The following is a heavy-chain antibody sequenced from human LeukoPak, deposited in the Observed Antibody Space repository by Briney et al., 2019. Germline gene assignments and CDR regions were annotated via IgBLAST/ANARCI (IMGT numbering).Heavy chain of an antibody. CDR2: ISSSGTTI. J-gene: IGHJ4*02. CDR3: ARGIRQYAKSYFDY. CDR1: GFSFSDYY. V-gene: IGHV3-11*01. Sequence: GGSLRLSCAASGFSFSDYYMSWIRQAPGKGLEWLSYISSSGTTIYYTDSVKGRFTISRDNAKNSLYLQMNSLRAEDTAVYYCARGIRQYAKSYFDYWGQGTLVTVSS. D-gene: IGHD4-11*01.